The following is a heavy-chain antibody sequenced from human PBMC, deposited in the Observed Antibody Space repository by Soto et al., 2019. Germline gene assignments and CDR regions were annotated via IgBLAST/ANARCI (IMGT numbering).Heavy chain of an antibody. CDR2: ISGSGGST. Sequence: GGSLRLSCAASGFTFSSYAMRWVRQAPGRGLEWVSGISGSGGSTHYADSVKGRFTISRDNSKNTLYLQMNSLRAEDTAVYYCAKEYPGGTFGLVSGGMDVWGQGTTVTFSS. CDR3: AKEYPGGTFGLVSGGMDV. D-gene: IGHD6-13*01. CDR1: GFTFSSYA. J-gene: IGHJ6*02. V-gene: IGHV3-23*01.